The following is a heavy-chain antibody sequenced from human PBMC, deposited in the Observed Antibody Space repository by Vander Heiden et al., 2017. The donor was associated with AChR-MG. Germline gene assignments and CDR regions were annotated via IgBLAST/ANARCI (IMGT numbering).Heavy chain of an antibody. V-gene: IGHV1-58*01. CDR3: AARNGYYYGMDV. CDR1: GFPFTSSA. J-gene: IGHJ6*02. D-gene: IGHD1-1*01. Sequence: QMQLVQSGPEVKKPGTSVKVSCQASGFPFTSSAWQWVRQDRGQRLGWIGWIVVGSGNTNYAQKFQERVTITRDMSESTAYMELGSLRSEDTAVYYCAARNGYYYGMDVWGQGTTVTVSS. CDR2: IVVGSGNT.